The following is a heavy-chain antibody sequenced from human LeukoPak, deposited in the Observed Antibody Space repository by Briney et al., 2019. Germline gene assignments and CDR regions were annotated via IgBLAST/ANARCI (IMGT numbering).Heavy chain of an antibody. CDR3: ARDLGLRYDGNSDAFDI. CDR1: GGSISTYY. D-gene: IGHD4-23*01. J-gene: IGHJ3*02. V-gene: IGHV4-59*01. Sequence: SETLSLTCTVSGGSISTYYWSWIRQPPGKGLEWIGCIYYSGSTIYNPSLKSRVTISVEKSKNQFSLKLSSVTAADTAVYYRARDLGLRYDGNSDAFDIWGQGTMVTVSS. CDR2: IYYSGST.